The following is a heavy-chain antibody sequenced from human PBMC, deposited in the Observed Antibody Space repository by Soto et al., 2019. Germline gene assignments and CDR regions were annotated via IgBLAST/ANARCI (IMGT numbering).Heavy chain of an antibody. V-gene: IGHV3-72*01. CDR3: ARGPRLYDSSGYYGDAFDI. CDR2: TRNKANSYTT. CDR1: GFTFSDHY. Sequence: GGSLRLSCAASGFTFSDHYMDWVRQAPGKGLEWVGRTRNKANSYTTEYAASVKGRFTISRDDSKNSLYLQMNSLKTEDTAVYYCARGPRLYDSSGYYGDAFDIWGQGTMVTVSS. J-gene: IGHJ3*02. D-gene: IGHD3-22*01.